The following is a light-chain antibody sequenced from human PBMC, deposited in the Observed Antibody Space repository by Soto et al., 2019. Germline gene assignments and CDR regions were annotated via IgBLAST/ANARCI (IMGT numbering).Light chain of an antibody. J-gene: IGLJ2*01. CDR1: SSDVGSYNL. CDR2: EGS. Sequence: QSALTQPASVSGSPGQSITISCTGTSSDVGSYNLVSWYQQHPGKAPKLMIYEGSKRPSGVSNRFSGSKSGNTASLTIAGLQAEEEADYSCCSYAGSDVVFGGGTQLTVL. V-gene: IGLV2-23*01. CDR3: CSYAGSDVV.